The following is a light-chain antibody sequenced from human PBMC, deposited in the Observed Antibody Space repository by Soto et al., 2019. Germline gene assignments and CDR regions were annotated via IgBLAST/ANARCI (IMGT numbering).Light chain of an antibody. V-gene: IGLV2-14*01. CDR2: DVS. CDR1: SSDVGGYNY. J-gene: IGLJ2*01. CDR3: SSYTSISTLV. Sequence: QSALTQPASVSGSPGQSITISCTGTSSDVGGYNYVSWYQQHPGKAPKLMIYDVSNRPSVVSNRVSGSNSGNTASLTISGLQDEDEADYYCSSYTSISTLVFGGGTQLTVL.